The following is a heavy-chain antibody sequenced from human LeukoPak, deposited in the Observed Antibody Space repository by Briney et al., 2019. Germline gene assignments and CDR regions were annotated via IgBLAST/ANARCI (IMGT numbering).Heavy chain of an antibody. CDR3: AREGPYSSSSTGSV. D-gene: IGHD6-13*01. V-gene: IGHV3-7*01. CDR2: IKQDGSAK. J-gene: IGHJ4*02. Sequence: PGGSLRLSCEASGFTFSSYWMSWVRQAPGKGLEWVANIKQDGSAKNYVGSVKGRFTISRDNAKNSLYLQMNSLRAEDTAVYYCAREGPYSSSSTGSVWGQGTLVTVSS. CDR1: GFTFSSYW.